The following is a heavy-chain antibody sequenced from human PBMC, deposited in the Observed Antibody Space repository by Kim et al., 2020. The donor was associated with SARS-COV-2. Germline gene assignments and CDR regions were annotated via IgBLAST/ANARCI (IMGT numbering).Heavy chain of an antibody. D-gene: IGHD6-25*01. CDR2: IRHDGSKK. CDR1: GFTFSSYG. Sequence: GGSLRLSCAASGFTFSSYGMSWVRQAPGKGLEWVADIRHDGSKKYYADSVKGRFTISRDNSKNTLYLQMNSLRAEDTAVYYCAGRPEAAYWGKGTLVCVS. CDR3: AGRPEAAY. V-gene: IGHV3-33*08. J-gene: IGHJ4*02.